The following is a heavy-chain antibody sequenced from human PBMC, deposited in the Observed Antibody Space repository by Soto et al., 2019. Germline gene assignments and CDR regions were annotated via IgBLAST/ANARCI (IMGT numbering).Heavy chain of an antibody. CDR2: IHNSGSP. J-gene: IGHJ5*02. Sequence: SETLSLTCSVSGASIYNGGYFWSWIRQSPGKGLEWIGHIHNSGSPYNNPSLKSRVTISADTSMNQFSLALTSVTAADTAVYYCARGYYDRSGYYLDPWGQGILVTVSS. D-gene: IGHD3-22*01. CDR1: GASIYNGGYF. CDR3: ARGYYDRSGYYLDP. V-gene: IGHV4-30-4*01.